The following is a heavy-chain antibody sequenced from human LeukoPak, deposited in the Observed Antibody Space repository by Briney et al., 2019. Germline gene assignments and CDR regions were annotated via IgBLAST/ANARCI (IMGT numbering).Heavy chain of an antibody. V-gene: IGHV4-4*07. CDR3: AREYDYGSGSSYKNSFDP. Sequence: SSETLSLTCTVSGGSISSYYWSWIRQPAGKGLEWIGRIYTSGSTNYNPSLKSRVTMSVDTSKNQFSLKLSSVTAADTAVYYCAREYDYGSGSSYKNSFDPRGQGTLVTVSS. CDR2: IYTSGST. CDR1: GGSISSYY. D-gene: IGHD3-10*01. J-gene: IGHJ5*02.